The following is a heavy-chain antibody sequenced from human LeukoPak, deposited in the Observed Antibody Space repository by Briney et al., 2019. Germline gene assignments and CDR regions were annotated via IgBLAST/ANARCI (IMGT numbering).Heavy chain of an antibody. J-gene: IGHJ4*02. CDR1: GITLSNYG. CDR3: AKRGIVIRAVIIIGFHKEAYYFDY. V-gene: IGHV3-23*01. CDR2: ISERGGST. D-gene: IGHD3-10*01. Sequence: GSLRLSCVVSGITLSNYGMSWVRQAPGKGLEWVSGISERGGSTNYADSVRGRFIISRDTSKNTVYLQMNSLRVEDTAVYFCAKRGIVIRAVIIIGFHKEAYYFDYWGQGILVTVSS.